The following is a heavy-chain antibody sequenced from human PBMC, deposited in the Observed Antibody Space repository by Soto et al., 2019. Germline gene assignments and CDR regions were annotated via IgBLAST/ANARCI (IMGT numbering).Heavy chain of an antibody. V-gene: IGHV3-21*01. J-gene: IGHJ4*02. CDR1: GFTFSSYS. CDR2: ISSSSSYI. Sequence: GGSLRLSCAASGFTFSSYSMNWVRQAPGKGLEWVSSISSSSSYIYYADSVKGRFTISRDNAKNSLYLQMNSLRAEDTAVYYCARELYQLLGNAAPWPMLWGQGTLVTVSS. CDR3: ARELYQLLGNAAPWPML. D-gene: IGHD2-2*01.